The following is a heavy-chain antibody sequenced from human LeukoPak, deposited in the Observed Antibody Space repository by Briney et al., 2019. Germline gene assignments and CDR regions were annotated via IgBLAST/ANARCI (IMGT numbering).Heavy chain of an antibody. CDR3: AKVFQRHIVVVTAIDY. V-gene: IGHV3-43*02. CDR2: ISGDGGST. Sequence: GGSLRLSCAASGFTFDDYAMHWVRQAPGKGLEWVSRISGDGGSTYYADSVKGRFTISRDNSKNSLYLQMNSLRTEDTALYYCAKVFQRHIVVVTAIDYWGQGTLVTVSS. J-gene: IGHJ4*02. CDR1: GFTFDDYA. D-gene: IGHD2-21*02.